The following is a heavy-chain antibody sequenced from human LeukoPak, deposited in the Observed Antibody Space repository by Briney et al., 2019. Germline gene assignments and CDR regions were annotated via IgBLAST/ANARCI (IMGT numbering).Heavy chain of an antibody. D-gene: IGHD5-18*01. Sequence: PSETLSLTCAVYGGSFSGYYWTWIRQSPGKGLEWIGEINHSGSTNYNPSLKSRVTISVDTSKNQFSLKLSSVTAADTAVYYCARGPRHSYGHDAFDIWGQGTMVTVSS. CDR2: INHSGST. J-gene: IGHJ3*02. CDR1: GGSFSGYY. CDR3: ARGPRHSYGHDAFDI. V-gene: IGHV4-34*01.